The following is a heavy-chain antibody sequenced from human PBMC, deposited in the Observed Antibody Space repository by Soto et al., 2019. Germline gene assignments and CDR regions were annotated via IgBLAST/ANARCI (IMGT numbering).Heavy chain of an antibody. Sequence: SETLSLTCTVSGGSMSRGDYYWSWIRQPPGKGLEWIGFIYHTGSTYYSPSLKNRVAISVDTSKNQFSLKLSSVTAADTAVYYCAIRYYYGSGSPDYFDDWGQGIRVTVAS. CDR2: IYHTGST. D-gene: IGHD3-10*01. CDR3: AIRYYYGSGSPDYFDD. J-gene: IGHJ4*02. V-gene: IGHV4-30-4*01. CDR1: GGSMSRGDYY.